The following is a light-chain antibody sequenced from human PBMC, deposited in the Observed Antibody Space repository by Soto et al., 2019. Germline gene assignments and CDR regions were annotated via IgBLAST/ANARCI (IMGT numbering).Light chain of an antibody. CDR3: QSYDSSLSGLWV. V-gene: IGLV1-40*01. J-gene: IGLJ3*02. CDR1: SSNIGAGFD. Sequence: QSVLTQPPSVSGAPGQTVTISCAGSSSNIGAGFDVHWYQQLPGTAPKLLLYGNTNRPSGVPDRYSGSKSGTPASLAITGLEVEDEADYYCQSYDSSLSGLWVFGGGTKLTLL. CDR2: GNT.